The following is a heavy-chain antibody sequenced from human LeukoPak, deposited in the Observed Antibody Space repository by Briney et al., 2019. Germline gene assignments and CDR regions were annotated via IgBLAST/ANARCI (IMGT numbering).Heavy chain of an antibody. CDR1: GFTLDDYA. J-gene: IGHJ4*02. Sequence: GGSLRLSCAASGFTLDDYAMHWVRHAPGKGLEWVSGISWNSGSIGYADSVKGRFTISRDNAKNSLYLQMNSLRAEDTALYYCAKDTHYYGDYYFDYWGQGTLVTVSS. CDR3: AKDTHYYGDYYFDY. V-gene: IGHV3-9*01. D-gene: IGHD4-17*01. CDR2: ISWNSGSI.